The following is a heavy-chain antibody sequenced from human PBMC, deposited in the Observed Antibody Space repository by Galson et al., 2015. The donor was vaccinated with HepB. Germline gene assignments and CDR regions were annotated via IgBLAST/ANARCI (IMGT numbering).Heavy chain of an antibody. CDR2: ISGSGGST. J-gene: IGHJ6*02. CDR3: AKDGGYCSSTSCYAADPNYYYYYGMDV. Sequence: SLRLSCAASGFTFSSYAMSWVRQAPGKGLEWVSAISGSGGSTYYADSVKGRFTISRDNSKNTLYLQMNSLRAEDTAVYYCAKDGGYCSSTSCYAADPNYYYYYGMDVWGQGTTVTVSS. D-gene: IGHD2-2*01. CDR1: GFTFSSYA. V-gene: IGHV3-23*01.